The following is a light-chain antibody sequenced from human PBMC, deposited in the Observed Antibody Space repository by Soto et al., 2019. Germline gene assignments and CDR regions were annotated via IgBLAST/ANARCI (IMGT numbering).Light chain of an antibody. J-gene: IGKJ4*01. CDR1: QGISRS. Sequence: ATQLTQSPSSLSASVGDRVTITCRASQGISRSLAWYQQEPGKAPKFLIYDASSLQSGVPLRFSGSGSGTDFTLTITSLQPEDFATYSCQQFNTYPFTFGGGTKV. CDR3: QQFNTYPFT. CDR2: DAS. V-gene: IGKV1-13*02.